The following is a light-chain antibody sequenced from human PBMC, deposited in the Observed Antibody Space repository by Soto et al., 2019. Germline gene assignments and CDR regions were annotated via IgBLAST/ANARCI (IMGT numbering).Light chain of an antibody. CDR2: EGN. CDR3: CSYAGSSTFYVV. CDR1: SSDVGSYNL. Sequence: QSALTQPASVSGSPGQSITISCTGTSSDVGSYNLVSWYQQHPGKAPKLMIYEGNKRPSGVSNRFSGSKSGNTASLTISGLQSEDESYYYCCSYAGSSTFYVVFGGGTKLTVL. V-gene: IGLV2-23*03. J-gene: IGLJ2*01.